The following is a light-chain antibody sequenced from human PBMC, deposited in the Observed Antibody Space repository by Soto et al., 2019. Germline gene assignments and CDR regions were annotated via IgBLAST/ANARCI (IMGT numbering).Light chain of an antibody. V-gene: IGKV1-5*01. J-gene: IGKJ5*01. CDR2: AAS. Sequence: DIQMTQSPSTLSASVGDRVTITCRASQSISSWLAWYQQKPVKAPKLLIYAASTLQSGVPSRFSGSGSGTDFTLTISCLQSEDFATYYCQQYYSYPITFGQGTRLE. CDR3: QQYYSYPIT. CDR1: QSISSW.